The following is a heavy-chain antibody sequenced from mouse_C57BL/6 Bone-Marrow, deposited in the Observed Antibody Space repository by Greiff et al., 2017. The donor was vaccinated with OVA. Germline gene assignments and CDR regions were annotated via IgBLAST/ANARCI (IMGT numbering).Heavy chain of an antibody. V-gene: IGHV1-50*01. CDR3: AREGAFITTVVAPFDY. CDR1: GYTFTSYW. Sequence: QVHVKQSGAELVKPGASVKLSCKASGYTFTSYWMQWVKQRPGQGLEWIGEIDPSDSYTNYNQKFKGKATLTVDTSSSTAYMQLSSLTSEDSAVYYCAREGAFITTVVAPFDYWGQGTTLTVSS. CDR2: IDPSDSYT. D-gene: IGHD1-1*01. J-gene: IGHJ2*01.